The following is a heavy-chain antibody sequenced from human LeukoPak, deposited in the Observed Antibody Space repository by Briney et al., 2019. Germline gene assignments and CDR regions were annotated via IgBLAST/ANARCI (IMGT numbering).Heavy chain of an antibody. D-gene: IGHD6-13*01. CDR2: ICDDGNCK. CDR1: GFTFSSYG. J-gene: IGHJ4*02. V-gene: IGHV3-33*01. CDR3: VAAPGIHYFGY. Sequence: GGSLRLSCAASGFTFSSYGMHWVRQAPGKGLEWVAVICDDGNCKYYADSVKGRFTISRDNSNNTLSLQMNSLRAEDTALYYCVAAPGIHYFGYWGQGTLVTVSS.